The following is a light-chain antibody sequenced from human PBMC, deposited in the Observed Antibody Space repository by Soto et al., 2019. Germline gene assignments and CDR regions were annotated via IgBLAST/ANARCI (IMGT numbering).Light chain of an antibody. CDR3: SSYTSSSTPGV. Sequence: QSVLTQPASVSGSPGQSITISCTGTSSDVGGYNYVSWYQQHPGKAPKLMIYDVSNRPSGVSNRFSGSKSGNTASLTISGPQAEDEADYYCSSYTSSSTPGVFGTGTKVTAL. V-gene: IGLV2-14*01. J-gene: IGLJ1*01. CDR2: DVS. CDR1: SSDVGGYNY.